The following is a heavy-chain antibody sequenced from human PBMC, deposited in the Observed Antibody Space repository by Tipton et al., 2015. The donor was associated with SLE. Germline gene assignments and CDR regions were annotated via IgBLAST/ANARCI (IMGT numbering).Heavy chain of an antibody. CDR3: ARVIFSSSWPYFDH. J-gene: IGHJ4*02. CDR1: GGSISSGDYF. V-gene: IGHV4-39*07. Sequence: PGLVKPSETLSLTCTVSGGSISSGDYFWSWIRQPPGKGLEWIGSIYYSGSTYYNPSLKSRVTISVDTSKNQFSLKLSSVTAADTAVYYCARVIFSSSWPYFDHWGRGTLVTVSS. CDR2: IYYSGST. D-gene: IGHD6-13*01.